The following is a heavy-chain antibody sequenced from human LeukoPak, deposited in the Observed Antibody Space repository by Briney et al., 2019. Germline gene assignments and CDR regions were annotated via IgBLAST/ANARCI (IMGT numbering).Heavy chain of an antibody. Sequence: SETLSLTCAVYGGSFSGYYWSWIRQPPGKGLEWIGEINHSGRTNYNPSLESRATISVDTSNNQFSLKLRSVTAADTAVYYCARDPCSTINCPLRFWGQGTLVTVFS. CDR3: ARDPCSTINCPLRF. J-gene: IGHJ4*02. V-gene: IGHV4-34*01. CDR2: INHSGRT. D-gene: IGHD2/OR15-2a*01. CDR1: GGSFSGYY.